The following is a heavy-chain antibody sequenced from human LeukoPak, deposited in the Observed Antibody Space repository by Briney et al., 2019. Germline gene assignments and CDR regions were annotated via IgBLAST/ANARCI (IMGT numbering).Heavy chain of an antibody. CDR1: GFTFSDYY. Sequence: GGSLRLSCAASGFTFSDYYMSWVRQAPGKGLEWVSAISGSGGSTYYADSVKGRFTISRDNSKNTLYLQMDSLRAEDTAVYYCAKVTGVVVTNYFDYWGQGTLVTVSS. CDR3: AKVTGVVVTNYFDY. V-gene: IGHV3-23*01. J-gene: IGHJ4*02. CDR2: ISGSGGST. D-gene: IGHD2-21*02.